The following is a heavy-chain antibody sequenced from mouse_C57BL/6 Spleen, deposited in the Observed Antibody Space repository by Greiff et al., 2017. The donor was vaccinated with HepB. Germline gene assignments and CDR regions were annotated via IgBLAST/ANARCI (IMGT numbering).Heavy chain of an antibody. J-gene: IGHJ1*03. Sequence: EVQLQQSGTVLARPGASVKMSCKTSGYTFTSYWMHWVKQRPGQGLEWIGAIYPGNSDTSYNQKFKGKAKLTAVTSASTAYMELSSLTNEDSAVYYCTISDFHYYGRNWYVDVWGTGTTVTVSS. CDR1: GYTFTSYW. V-gene: IGHV1-5*01. CDR3: TISDFHYYGRNWYVDV. D-gene: IGHD1-1*01. CDR2: IYPGNSDT.